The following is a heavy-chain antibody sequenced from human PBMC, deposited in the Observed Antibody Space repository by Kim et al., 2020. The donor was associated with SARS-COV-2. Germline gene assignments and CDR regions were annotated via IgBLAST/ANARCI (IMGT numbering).Heavy chain of an antibody. CDR2: KQDGSEK. CDR3: VGRRSH. Sequence: KQDGSEKNYVDSVKGRFTISRDNAENSLSLQMNSLRVEDTAVYFCVGRRSHWGQGTLVTVSS. V-gene: IGHV3-7*03. J-gene: IGHJ4*02.